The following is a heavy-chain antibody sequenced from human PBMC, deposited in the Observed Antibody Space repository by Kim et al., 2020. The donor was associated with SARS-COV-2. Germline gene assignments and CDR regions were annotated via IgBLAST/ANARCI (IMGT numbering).Heavy chain of an antibody. CDR2: ISSSGSTI. D-gene: IGHD3-22*01. J-gene: IGHJ6*02. CDR1: GFTFSDYY. CDR3: ARDIPYYYDSSGTLGYYYCGMDV. V-gene: IGHV3-11*04. Sequence: GGSLRLSCAASGFTFSDYYMSWIRQAPGKGLEWVSYISSSGSTIYYADSVKGRFTISRDNAKNSLYLQMNSLRAEDTAVYYCARDIPYYYDSSGTLGYYYCGMDVWGQGTTVTVSS.